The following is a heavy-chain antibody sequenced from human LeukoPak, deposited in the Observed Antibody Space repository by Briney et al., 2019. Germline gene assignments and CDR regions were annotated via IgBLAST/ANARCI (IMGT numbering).Heavy chain of an antibody. Sequence: GGSPRLPCAASGFTFSSYAMSWVRQAPGKGLEWVSAISGSGGSTYYADSVKGRFTISRDNSKNTLYLQMNSLRAEDTAVYYCADSPAVPRVDVWGKGTTVTVSS. D-gene: IGHD6-6*01. J-gene: IGHJ6*04. CDR3: ADSPAVPRVDV. V-gene: IGHV3-23*01. CDR2: ISGSGGST. CDR1: GFTFSSYA.